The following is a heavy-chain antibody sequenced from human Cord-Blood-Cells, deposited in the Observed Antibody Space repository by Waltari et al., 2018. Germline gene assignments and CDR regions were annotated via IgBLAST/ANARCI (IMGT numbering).Heavy chain of an antibody. CDR3: ARMLAWYFDL. Sequence: QVQLPQWGAGLLKPSETLSLTCADYGGSFSGYYWSWIRQPPGKGLEWIGEINHSGSTNYNPSLKSRVTISVDTSKNQFSLKLSSVTAADTAVYYCARMLAWYFDLWGRGTLVTVSS. CDR2: INHSGST. CDR1: GGSFSGYY. D-gene: IGHD2-8*01. J-gene: IGHJ2*01. V-gene: IGHV4-34*01.